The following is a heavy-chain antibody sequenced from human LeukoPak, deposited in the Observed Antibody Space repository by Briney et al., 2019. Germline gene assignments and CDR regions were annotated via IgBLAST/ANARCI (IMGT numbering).Heavy chain of an antibody. J-gene: IGHJ4*02. V-gene: IGHV4-39*01. CDR3: ARQRIVGATNERGYYFDY. Sequence: PSEALSLTCIVSGGSISSSSYYWGWIRQPPGKGLEWIGSIYYSGSTYYNPSLKSRVTISVDTSKNQFSLKLSSVTAADTAVYYCARQRIVGATNERGYYFDYWGQGTLVTVSS. D-gene: IGHD1-26*01. CDR1: GGSISSSSYY. CDR2: IYYSGST.